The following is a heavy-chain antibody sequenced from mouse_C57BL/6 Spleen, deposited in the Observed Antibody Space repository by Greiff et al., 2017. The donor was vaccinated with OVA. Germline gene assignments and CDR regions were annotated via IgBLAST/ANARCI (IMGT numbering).Heavy chain of an antibody. CDR1: GYTFTDYY. J-gene: IGHJ2*01. V-gene: IGHV1-26*01. CDR2: INPNNGGT. Sequence: EVQLQQSGPELVKPGASVKISCKASGYTFTDYYMNWVKQSHGKSLEWIGDINPNNGGTSYNQKFKGKATLTVDKSSSTAYMELRSLTSEDSAVYYCSTVGGNPLYFDYWGQGTTLTVSS. D-gene: IGHD1-1*01. CDR3: STVGGNPLYFDY.